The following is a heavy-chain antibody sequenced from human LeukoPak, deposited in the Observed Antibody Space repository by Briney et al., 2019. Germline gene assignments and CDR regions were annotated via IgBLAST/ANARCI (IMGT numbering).Heavy chain of an antibody. CDR3: ARDRPGGGYDSFDY. D-gene: IGHD5-12*01. CDR1: GDSFSSVTDY. V-gene: IGHV4-61*03. CDR2: IHYGGGT. Sequence: SETLSLTCTVSGDSFSSVTDYWAWIRQPPGKGLEWIGYIHYGGGTNYNPSLKSRITISVDTSKNHFSLKLISVTVADTAVYYCARDRPGGGYDSFDYWGQGTLVTVSS. J-gene: IGHJ4*02.